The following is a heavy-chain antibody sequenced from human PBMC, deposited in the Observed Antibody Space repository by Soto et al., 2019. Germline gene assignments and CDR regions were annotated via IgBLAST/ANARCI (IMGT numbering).Heavy chain of an antibody. CDR3: AHPRGYGVFDAVDI. CDR1: GFIFSTYA. CDR2: ISSSGDSA. J-gene: IGHJ3*02. Sequence: GGSLRLSCAASGFIFSTYAMNWVRQAPGKGLEWVSAISSSGDSAYYAESVRGRFTISRDNSINTLYLQMRSLRPGDTAVYYCAHPRGYGVFDAVDIWGQGTMVTVSS. D-gene: IGHD4-17*01. V-gene: IGHV3-23*01.